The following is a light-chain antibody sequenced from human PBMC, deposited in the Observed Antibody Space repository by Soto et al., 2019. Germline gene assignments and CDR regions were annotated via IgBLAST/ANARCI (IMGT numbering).Light chain of an antibody. CDR1: QSVANNY. CDR2: GAS. CDR3: QQYGGSAFT. J-gene: IGKJ2*01. V-gene: IGKV3-20*01. Sequence: EIVLTQSPGTLSLSPGERATLSCRASQSVANNYLAWFQQKPGQAPRLLIYGASSRATGIADRFSGSGSGTDFTLTISRLEPEEYAMYYCQQYGGSAFTFGQGTKLEVK.